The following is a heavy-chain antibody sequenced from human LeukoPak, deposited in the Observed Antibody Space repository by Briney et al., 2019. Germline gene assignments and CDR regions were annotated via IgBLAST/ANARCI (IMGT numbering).Heavy chain of an antibody. D-gene: IGHD1-26*01. V-gene: IGHV5-51*01. J-gene: IGHJ4*02. CDR1: GYSFISHW. CDR3: ARLSDSGSYLNY. CDR2: IFPGDSDT. Sequence: KAGESLKISCKGSGYSFISHWIGWVRQMPGKGLEWLGIIFPGDSDTRYSPSFQGQVTITADKSLSTAYLQWSGLKASDTAMYYCARLSDSGSYLNYWGQGTLVTVSS.